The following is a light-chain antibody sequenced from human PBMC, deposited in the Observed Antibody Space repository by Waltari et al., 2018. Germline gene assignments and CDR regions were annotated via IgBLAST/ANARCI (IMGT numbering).Light chain of an antibody. CDR1: TLAKKY. J-gene: IGLJ3*02. Sequence: SYDLTQPSSVSVSPGQTARNTFSGDTLAKKYGRWFQQKPGQAPVQVIYKDNERPSGIPERFSGSSSGTTVTLTISGAHVDDEADYYCYSAADNAVGVFGGGTKLTV. V-gene: IGLV3-27*01. CDR2: KDN. CDR3: YSAADNAVGV.